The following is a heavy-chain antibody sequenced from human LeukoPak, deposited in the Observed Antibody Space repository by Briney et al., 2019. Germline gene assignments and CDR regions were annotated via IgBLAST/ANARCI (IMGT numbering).Heavy chain of an antibody. D-gene: IGHD1-26*01. CDR1: GGSISSSSYY. J-gene: IGHJ3*02. V-gene: IGHV4-39*07. CDR2: IYYSGST. CDR3: ARDQGGSSDEWGAFDI. Sequence: SETLSLTCTVSGGSISSSSYYWGWIRQPPGKGLEWIGSIYYSGSTYYNPSLKSRVTISVDTSKNQFSLKLSSVTAADTAVYYCARDQGGSSDEWGAFDIWGQGTMVTVSS.